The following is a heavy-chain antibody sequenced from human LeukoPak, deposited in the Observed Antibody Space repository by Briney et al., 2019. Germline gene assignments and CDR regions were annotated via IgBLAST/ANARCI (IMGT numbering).Heavy chain of an antibody. D-gene: IGHD5-18*01. CDR2: ISFDGTNK. V-gene: IGHV3-30-3*01. J-gene: IGHJ4*02. CDR3: GRDWRRYGTYDY. Sequence: GGSLRLSCAASGLTFSNSAMHWARQAPGKGLEWVAVISFDGTNKYYADSVKGRFTISRDNAKNSLYLQMNSLRAEDTAFYYCGRDWRRYGTYDYWGQGTLVTVSS. CDR1: GLTFSNSA.